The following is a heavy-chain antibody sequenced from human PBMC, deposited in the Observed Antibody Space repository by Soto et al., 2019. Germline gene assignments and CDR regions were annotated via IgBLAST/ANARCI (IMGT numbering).Heavy chain of an antibody. Sequence: ASVKVSCKASGYTFTSYGIIWVRQAPGQGHEWIGWISAYKGNTNYAQKLQGRDTMTTDTSASTAYMELRSLRSDDTAVYYCARDPGELFGPYYFDYWGQGTLVTVSS. D-gene: IGHD1-1*01. CDR1: GYTFTSYG. J-gene: IGHJ4*02. V-gene: IGHV1-18*01. CDR3: ARDPGELFGPYYFDY. CDR2: ISAYKGNT.